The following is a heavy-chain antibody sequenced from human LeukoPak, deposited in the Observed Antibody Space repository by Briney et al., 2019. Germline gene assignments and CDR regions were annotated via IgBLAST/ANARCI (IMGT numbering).Heavy chain of an antibody. CDR2: ISSSSSYI. Sequence: PGGSLRLSCAASGFTSSSYSMNWVRQAPGKGLEWVSSISSSSSYIYYADSVKGRFTISRDNAKNSLYLQMNSLRAEDTAVYYCARDPENYDSSGYYYEPDYWGQGTLVTVSS. J-gene: IGHJ4*02. D-gene: IGHD3-22*01. CDR3: ARDPENYDSSGYYYEPDY. CDR1: GFTSSSYS. V-gene: IGHV3-21*01.